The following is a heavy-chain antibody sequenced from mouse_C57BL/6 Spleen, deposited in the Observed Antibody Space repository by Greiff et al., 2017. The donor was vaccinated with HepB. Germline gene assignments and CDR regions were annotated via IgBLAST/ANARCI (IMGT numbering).Heavy chain of an antibody. CDR3: ARGGYYYAVFDY. CDR2: IYPGDGDT. D-gene: IGHD1-1*01. V-gene: IGHV1-82*01. Sequence: VQLQQSGPELVKPGASVKISCKASGYAFSSSWMNWVKQRPGKGLEWIGRIYPGDGDTNYNGKFKGKATLTADKSSSTAYMQLSSLTSEDSAVYFCARGGYYYAVFDYWGQGTTLTVSS. CDR1: GYAFSSSW. J-gene: IGHJ2*01.